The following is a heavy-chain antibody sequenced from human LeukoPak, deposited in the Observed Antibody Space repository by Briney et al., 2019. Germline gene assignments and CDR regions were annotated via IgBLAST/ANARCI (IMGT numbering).Heavy chain of an antibody. CDR1: GFTVSSNY. Sequence: GGSLRLSCAASGFTVSSNYMSWVRQAPGKGLEWVSVIYSGGSTYYADSVKGRFTISRDNSKNTLYLQMNSLRAEDTAVYYCARGGTMSSGFYSYFDYWGQGTLSPSPQ. V-gene: IGHV3-66*01. J-gene: IGHJ4*02. CDR2: IYSGGST. D-gene: IGHD6-19*01. CDR3: ARGGTMSSGFYSYFDY.